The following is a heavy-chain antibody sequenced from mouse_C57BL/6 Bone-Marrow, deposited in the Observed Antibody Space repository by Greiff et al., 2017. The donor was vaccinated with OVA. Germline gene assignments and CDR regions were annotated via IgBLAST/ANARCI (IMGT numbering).Heavy chain of an antibody. V-gene: IGHV1-61*01. CDR3: ARTSHAYYFDY. CDR1: GYTFTSYW. J-gene: IGHJ2*01. CDR2: IYPSDSDT. D-gene: IGHD6-2*01. Sequence: QVQLQQPGAELVRPGSSVKLSCKASGYTFTSYWMDWVKQRPGQGLEWIGNIYPSDSDTHYNQKFQDKATLTVDKSASTAYMQLSSLPSEDSAVYYSARTSHAYYFDYWGRGTALTVSS.